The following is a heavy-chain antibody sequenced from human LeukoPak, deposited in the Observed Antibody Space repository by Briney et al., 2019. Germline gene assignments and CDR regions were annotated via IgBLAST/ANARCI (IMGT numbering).Heavy chain of an antibody. CDR1: GFTFGDYA. Sequence: GGSLRPSCTASGFTFGDYAMSWVRQAPGKGLEWVGFIRSKAYGGTTEYAASVKGRFTISRDDSKSIAYLQMNSLKTEDTAVYYCTREGTGLWGEWFDPWGQGTLVTVSS. D-gene: IGHD3-10*01. CDR2: IRSKAYGGTT. CDR3: TREGTGLWGEWFDP. J-gene: IGHJ5*02. V-gene: IGHV3-49*04.